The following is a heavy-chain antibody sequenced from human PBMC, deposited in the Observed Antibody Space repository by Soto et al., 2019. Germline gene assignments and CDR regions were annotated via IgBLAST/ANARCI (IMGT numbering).Heavy chain of an antibody. J-gene: IGHJ6*02. Sequence: QAQLVASGGGVVQPGRSLRLSCAASGFTFSGYAMHWVRQAPGKGLEWVAVIAYDGSSKYYPDSVKGRFTISRDNSKDTLYLQMSSLRAEDTAVYYCARDYYRFNSGYGFSMDVWGQGTTVTVSS. CDR2: IAYDGSSK. CDR3: ARDYYRFNSGYGFSMDV. V-gene: IGHV3-30-3*01. D-gene: IGHD5-12*01. CDR1: GFTFSGYA.